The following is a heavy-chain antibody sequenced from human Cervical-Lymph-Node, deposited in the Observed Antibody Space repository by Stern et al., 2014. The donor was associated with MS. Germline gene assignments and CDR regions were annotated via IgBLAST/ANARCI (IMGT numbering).Heavy chain of an antibody. J-gene: IGHJ3*02. D-gene: IGHD3-22*01. Sequence: QVQLGQSGPGLVKPSGTLSLTCAVSGGSISSSNWWSWVRQPPGKGLEGIGEIYHSGSTNYNPSLKSRVTISVDKSKNQFSLKLSSVTAADTAVYYCAREGGDSSGYKSLWVAFDIWGQGTMVTVSS. V-gene: IGHV4-4*02. CDR1: GGSISSSNW. CDR2: IYHSGST. CDR3: AREGGDSSGYKSLWVAFDI.